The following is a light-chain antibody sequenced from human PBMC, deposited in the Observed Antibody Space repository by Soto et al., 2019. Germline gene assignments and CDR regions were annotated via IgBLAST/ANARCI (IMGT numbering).Light chain of an antibody. J-gene: IGLJ1*01. CDR2: DVS. CDR1: SSDVGGFNS. CDR3: CSYAGTVAYV. Sequence: QSALTQPASVPGSPGQAITISCTGTSSDVGGFNSVSWYQQHPGKAPKLIIYDVSIRPSGVSNRFSGSKSGNTASLTISGLQAEDEADYFCCSYAGTVAYVFGTGTKVTVL. V-gene: IGLV2-14*01.